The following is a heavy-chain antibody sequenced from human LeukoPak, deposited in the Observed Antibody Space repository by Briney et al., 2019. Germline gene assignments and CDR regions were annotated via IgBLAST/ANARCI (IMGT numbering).Heavy chain of an antibody. Sequence: SQTLSLTCAISGDSVSSNSAAWNWIRHSPSRGLEWLGRTYYRSKWYNDYAVSVKRQITINPDTSKNQLSLQLNSVTPEDTAVYYCARATMIPRGFDYWGQGTLVTVSS. CDR1: GDSVSSNSAA. D-gene: IGHD3-22*01. V-gene: IGHV6-1*01. CDR2: TYYRSKWYN. CDR3: ARATMIPRGFDY. J-gene: IGHJ4*02.